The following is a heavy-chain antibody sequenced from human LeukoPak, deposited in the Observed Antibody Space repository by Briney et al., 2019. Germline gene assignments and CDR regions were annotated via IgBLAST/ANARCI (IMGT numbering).Heavy chain of an antibody. CDR3: ARGSPYYYDSSGYYY. D-gene: IGHD3-22*01. J-gene: IGHJ4*02. V-gene: IGHV4-31*03. Sequence: SQTLSLTCTVSGGSISSGGYYWSWIRQHPGKGLEWIGEINHSGSTNYNPSLKSRVTISVDTSKNQFSLKLSSVTAADTAVYYCARGSPYYYDSSGYYYWGQGTLVTVSS. CDR1: GGSISSGGYY. CDR2: INHSGST.